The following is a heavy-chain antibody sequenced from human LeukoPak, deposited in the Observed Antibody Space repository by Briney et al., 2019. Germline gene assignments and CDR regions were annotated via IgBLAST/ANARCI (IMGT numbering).Heavy chain of an antibody. V-gene: IGHV3-30*04. Sequence: GGSLRLSCAASGFTFSSYAMHWVRQAPGKGLGGWALISYDGSNKYYADSVKGRFTISRDNSKNTLYLQMNSLRAEDTAVYYCARDRGLWFGEIGWFDPWGQGTLVTVSS. CDR1: GFTFSSYA. CDR3: ARDRGLWFGEIGWFDP. CDR2: ISYDGSNK. D-gene: IGHD3-10*01. J-gene: IGHJ5*02.